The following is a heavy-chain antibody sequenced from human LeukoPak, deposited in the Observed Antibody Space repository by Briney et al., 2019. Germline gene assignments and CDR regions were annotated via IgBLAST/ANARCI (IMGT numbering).Heavy chain of an antibody. CDR1: GYTFTAYH. V-gene: IGHV1-2*02. D-gene: IGHD3-3*01. CDR3: ARDVKNQGDFWSGYHYYFDY. CDR2: INPNSGGT. J-gene: IGHJ4*02. Sequence: ASVKVSCKTSGYTFTAYHMHWVRQAPGQGLEWMGWINPNSGGTNYAQKFQGRVTMTRDTSISTAYMELSRLRSDDTAVYYCARDVKNQGDFWSGYHYYFDYWGQGTLVTVSS.